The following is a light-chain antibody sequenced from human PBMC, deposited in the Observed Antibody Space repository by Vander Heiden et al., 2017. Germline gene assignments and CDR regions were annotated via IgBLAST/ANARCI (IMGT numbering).Light chain of an antibody. CDR2: DNI. V-gene: IGLV1-40*01. J-gene: IGLJ2*01. CDR1: TSTIGAGYD. CDR3: QSYDSSLGGHVV. Sequence: QSVLPQPATVSGARRPRGTISCTGSTSTIGAGYDVHWYQQIPGTAPKLLIYDNINRPSGFPDRFSGSKSGTSASLAIPGLQAEDEADYYCQSYDSSLGGHVVFGGGTKLTVL.